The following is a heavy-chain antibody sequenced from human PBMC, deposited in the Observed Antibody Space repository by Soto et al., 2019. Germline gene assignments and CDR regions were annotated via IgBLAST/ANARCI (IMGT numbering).Heavy chain of an antibody. J-gene: IGHJ6*02. D-gene: IGHD6-6*01. Sequence: QLQLQESGSGLVKPSQTLSLTCAVSGGSISSGGYSWSWIRQPPGKGLEWIGYIYHSGSTYYNPFLKSRVTIAVDRSKNQFSLKLSSVTAADTAVYYCARGIGGIAARPYYYGMDVWGQGTTVTVSS. CDR2: IYHSGST. V-gene: IGHV4-30-2*01. CDR3: ARGIGGIAARPYYYGMDV. CDR1: GGSISSGGYS.